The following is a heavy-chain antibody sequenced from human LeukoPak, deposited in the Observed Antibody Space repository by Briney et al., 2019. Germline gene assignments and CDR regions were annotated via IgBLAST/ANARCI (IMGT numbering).Heavy chain of an antibody. CDR3: ARDYSSSSDDAFDI. V-gene: IGHV4-59*01. D-gene: IGHD6-6*01. CDR2: IYYSGST. Sequence: PSETLTLTCTVSGGSISSYYWSWIRQPPGKGLEWIGYIYYSGSTNYNPSLKSRVTISVDTSKNQFSLKLSSVTAADTAVYYCARDYSSSSDDAFDIWRQGTMVTVSS. J-gene: IGHJ3*02. CDR1: GGSISSYY.